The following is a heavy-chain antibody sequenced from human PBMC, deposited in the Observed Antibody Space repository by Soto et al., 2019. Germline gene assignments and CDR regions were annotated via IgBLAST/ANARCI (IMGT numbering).Heavy chain of an antibody. CDR3: AKDREVWSGDRWLFDY. CDR1: GFTISSYA. V-gene: IGHV3-23*01. D-gene: IGHD3-3*01. J-gene: IGHJ4*02. Sequence: EVQLLESGGGLVQPGGSLRLSCAASGFTISSYAMSWVRQAPGKGLEWVSAISGSGGSTYYADSVKGRFTISRGNSTHTLSLQMNGRKSEVTAVYSCAKDREVWSGDRWLFDYWGQGTLVAFSS. CDR2: ISGSGGST.